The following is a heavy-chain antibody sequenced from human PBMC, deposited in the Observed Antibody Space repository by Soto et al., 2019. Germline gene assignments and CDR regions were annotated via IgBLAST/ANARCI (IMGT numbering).Heavy chain of an antibody. J-gene: IGHJ4*02. V-gene: IGHV4-39*01. Sequence: SSETLSLTCTVSGGSISSSSYYWGWIRQPPGKGLEWIGSIYYSGSTYYNPSLKSRVTISVDTSKNQFSLKLSSVTAADTAVYYCARQGYYFDYWGQGTLVTVSS. CDR2: IYYSGST. CDR1: GGSISSSSYY. CDR3: ARQGYYFDY.